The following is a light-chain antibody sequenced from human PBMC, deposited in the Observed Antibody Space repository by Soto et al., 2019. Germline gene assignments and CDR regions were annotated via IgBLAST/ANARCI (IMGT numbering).Light chain of an antibody. CDR2: KTS. CDR1: QSVSGW. V-gene: IGKV1-5*03. CDR3: QQYATYPLT. J-gene: IGKJ4*01. Sequence: DIQMTQSPSTLPASVGDRVTITCRASQSVSGWLAWYQQRPGKGPKLLIYKTSRLGRGVPSRFSGSGSGTEFTLTISTLLPDDFATYYCQQYATYPLTFGGGTRVEF.